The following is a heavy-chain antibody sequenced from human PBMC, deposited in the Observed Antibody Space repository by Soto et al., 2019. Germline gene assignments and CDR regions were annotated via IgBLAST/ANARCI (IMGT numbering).Heavy chain of an antibody. CDR2: INPNSGGT. D-gene: IGHD6-13*01. J-gene: IGHJ5*02. Sequence: ASVNVSCKTSGYTFTVYYMHWVRQAPGQGLEWMGWINPNSGGTNYAQKFQGWVTMTRDTSISTAYMELSRLRSDDTAVYYCARAIAAAGSFDPWGQGTLVTVSS. V-gene: IGHV1-2*04. CDR3: ARAIAAAGSFDP. CDR1: GYTFTVYY.